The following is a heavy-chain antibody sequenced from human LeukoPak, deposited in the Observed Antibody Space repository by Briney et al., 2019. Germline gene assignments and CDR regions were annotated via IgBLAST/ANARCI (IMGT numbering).Heavy chain of an antibody. J-gene: IGHJ4*02. CDR1: RFTFDDYA. CDR3: AQEGGSYPAHFDY. V-gene: IGHV3-9*01. CDR2: ISWNSGSI. D-gene: IGHD1-26*01. Sequence: GRSLRLSCAASRFTFDDYAMHSVPPAPGKGLEWVSGISWNSGSIGYADSVKGRFTISRDNAKNSLYLQMNSLRAEDTALYYCAQEGGSYPAHFDYWGQGTLVTVSS.